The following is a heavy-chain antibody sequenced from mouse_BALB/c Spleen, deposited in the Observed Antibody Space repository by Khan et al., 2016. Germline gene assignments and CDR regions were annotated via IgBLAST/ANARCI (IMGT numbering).Heavy chain of an antibody. CDR2: ISYDGSN. D-gene: IGHD1-2*01. Sequence: EVQLQESGPGLVKPSQSLSLTCSVTGYSITSGYYWNWFRQFPGNELEWMGYISYDGSNNYNPSLKNRSSVNRDTTKNQFFLKLNSGTAEDTARYDCAPLLRLRSLALWGAGTAVTVSS. CDR1: GYSITSGYY. CDR3: APLLRLRSLAL. J-gene: IGHJ4*01. V-gene: IGHV3-6*02.